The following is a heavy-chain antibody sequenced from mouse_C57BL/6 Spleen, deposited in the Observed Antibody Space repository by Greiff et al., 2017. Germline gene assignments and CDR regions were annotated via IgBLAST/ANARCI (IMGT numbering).Heavy chain of an antibody. Sequence: VQLQQSGPELVKPGASVKISCKASGYAFSSSWMNWVKQRPGKGLEWIGRIYPGDGDTNYNGKFKGKATLTADKSSSTAYMQLSSLTSEDSAVYFCARFPRYGYYGVDYWGQGTTLTVSS. D-gene: IGHD2-12*01. V-gene: IGHV1-82*01. CDR2: IYPGDGDT. CDR3: ARFPRYGYYGVDY. CDR1: GYAFSSSW. J-gene: IGHJ2*01.